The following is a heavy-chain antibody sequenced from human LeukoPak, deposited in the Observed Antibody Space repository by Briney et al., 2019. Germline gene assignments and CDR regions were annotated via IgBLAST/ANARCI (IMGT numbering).Heavy chain of an antibody. D-gene: IGHD4-23*01. Sequence: PSETLSLTCTVSGGSISSGGYYWSWIRQHPGKGLEWIGYIYYSGSTYYNPSLKSRVTISVDTSKNQFSLKLSSVTAADTAVYYCARVGDDYGGNSHAFDIWGQGTMVTVSS. CDR2: IYYSGST. V-gene: IGHV4-31*03. CDR1: GGSISSGGYY. J-gene: IGHJ3*02. CDR3: ARVGDDYGGNSHAFDI.